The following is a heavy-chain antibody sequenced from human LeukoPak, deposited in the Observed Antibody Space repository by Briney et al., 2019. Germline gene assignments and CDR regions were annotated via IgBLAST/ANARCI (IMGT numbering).Heavy chain of an antibody. J-gene: IGHJ5*02. V-gene: IGHV1-18*01. Sequence: ASVKVSCKASGYTFSSYVLSWVRQAPGQGLEWMGRISTKTGDSVYAQKLQGRVTMTTDTSTSTAYLELRSLSSDDTAVYYCARTMTTLPTHGELDLWGQGTLVTVSS. D-gene: IGHD4-17*01. CDR1: GYTFSSYV. CDR2: ISTKTGDS. CDR3: ARTMTTLPTHGELDL.